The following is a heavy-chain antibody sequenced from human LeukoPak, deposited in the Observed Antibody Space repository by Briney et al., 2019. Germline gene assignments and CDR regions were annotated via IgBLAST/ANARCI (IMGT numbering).Heavy chain of an antibody. J-gene: IGHJ4*02. D-gene: IGHD1-26*01. CDR3: ARVLRYGGATDY. V-gene: IGHV1-69*13. CDR1: GGTFSSYA. Sequence: SVKVSCKASGGTFSSYAISWVRQAPGQGLEWMGGIIPIFGTASYAQKFQGRVTITADESTSTAYMELSSLRSEDTAVYYCARVLRYGGATDYWGQGTLVTVPS. CDR2: IIPIFGTA.